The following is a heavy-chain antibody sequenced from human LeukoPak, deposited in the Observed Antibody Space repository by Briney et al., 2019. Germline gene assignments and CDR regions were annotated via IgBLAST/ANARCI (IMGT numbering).Heavy chain of an antibody. J-gene: IGHJ4*02. CDR3: AKEGRSEYYDILTGYYNVIEYYFDY. CDR1: GFTFSSYG. V-gene: IGHV3-30*18. D-gene: IGHD3-9*01. CDR2: ISYDGSNK. Sequence: PGRSLRLSCAASGFTFSSYGMHWVRQAPGKGLEWVAVISYDGSNKYYADSVKGRFTISRDNSKNTLYLQMNSLRAEDTAVYYCAKEGRSEYYDILTGYYNVIEYYFDYWGQGTLVTVSS.